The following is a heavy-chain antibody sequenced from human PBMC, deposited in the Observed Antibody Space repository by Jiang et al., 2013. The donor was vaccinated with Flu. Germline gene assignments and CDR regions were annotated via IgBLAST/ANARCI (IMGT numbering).Heavy chain of an antibody. CDR3: GRHGLGNGFDP. CDR2: INSDGTST. J-gene: IGHJ5*02. Sequence: LVQPGGSLRLSCVASGFTFSTNWMHWVRQAPGKGLVWVSRINSDGTSTSYADSVKGRLTVSRDNAKNTVYLQMDSLRVEDTAVYYCGRHGLGNGFDPLGQGTLVTVSS. CDR1: GFTFSTNW. V-gene: IGHV3-74*01. D-gene: IGHD3-10*01.